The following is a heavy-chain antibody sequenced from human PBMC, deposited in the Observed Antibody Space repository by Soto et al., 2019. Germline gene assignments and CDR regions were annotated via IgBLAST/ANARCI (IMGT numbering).Heavy chain of an antibody. Sequence: QVQLQESGPGLVKPSQTLSLTCTVSGGSISSGGYYWSWIRQHPGKGLEWIGYIYYSGSTYYNPSLKSRVTISVDTSKNQFSLKLSSVTAADTAVYYCARGYCSGGSCYNYYYYYMDVWGKGTTVTVSS. V-gene: IGHV4-31*03. CDR3: ARGYCSGGSCYNYYYYYMDV. J-gene: IGHJ6*03. D-gene: IGHD2-15*01. CDR1: GGSISSGGYY. CDR2: IYYSGST.